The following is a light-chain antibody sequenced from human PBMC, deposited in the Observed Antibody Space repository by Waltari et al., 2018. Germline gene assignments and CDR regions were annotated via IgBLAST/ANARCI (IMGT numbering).Light chain of an antibody. CDR3: HSYTGSRTYV. CDR1: TNDVGGYHF. Sequence: QSALTQPASVSGSPGQSITIFCTGTTNDVGGYHFVSLYQHHPGKAPKLIIYEVTKRPSGVSTRFSGSKSGNTASLTISGLQAEDEADYYCHSYTGSRTYVFGTGTKVTVL. V-gene: IGLV2-14*01. CDR2: EVT. J-gene: IGLJ1*01.